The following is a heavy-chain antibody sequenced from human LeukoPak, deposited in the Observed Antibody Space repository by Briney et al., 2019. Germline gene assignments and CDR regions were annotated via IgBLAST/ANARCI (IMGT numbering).Heavy chain of an antibody. CDR2: INHSGST. CDR1: GGSFSGDY. Sequence: PSETLSLTCAVYGGSFSGDYWSWIRQPPGKGLEWIGEINHSGSTNYNPSLKSRVTISVDTSKNQFSLKLSSVTAADTAVYYCARLGYCTNGVCATVFDYWGQGTLVTVSS. J-gene: IGHJ4*02. CDR3: ARLGYCTNGVCATVFDY. V-gene: IGHV4-34*01. D-gene: IGHD2-8*01.